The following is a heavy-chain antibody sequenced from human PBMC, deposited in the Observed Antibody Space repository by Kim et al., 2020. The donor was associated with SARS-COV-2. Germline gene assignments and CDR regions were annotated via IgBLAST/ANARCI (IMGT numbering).Heavy chain of an antibody. CDR3: AGRSGRDAFDI. V-gene: IGHV6-1*01. CDR2: N. Sequence: NDYAASVKSRIIISPDTSKNPFSLQLNSVTPEDTAVYYCAGRSGRDAFDIWGQGRMVTVSS. J-gene: IGHJ3*02.